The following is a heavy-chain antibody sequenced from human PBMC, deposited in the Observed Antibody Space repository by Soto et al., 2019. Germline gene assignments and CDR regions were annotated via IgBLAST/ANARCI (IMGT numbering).Heavy chain of an antibody. J-gene: IGHJ4*02. CDR1: GFTFSSFW. CDR2: IKQDGSEK. Sequence: HPGGSLRLSCAASGFTFSSFWMTWVRQAPGKGLEWVANIKQDGSEKYYVDSVKGRFTISRDNARNSLFLEMKSLRSEDTAVYSCVRDRSGSYLEGFVYWGQGTLVTVSS. V-gene: IGHV3-7*01. CDR3: VRDRSGSYLEGFVY. D-gene: IGHD1-26*01.